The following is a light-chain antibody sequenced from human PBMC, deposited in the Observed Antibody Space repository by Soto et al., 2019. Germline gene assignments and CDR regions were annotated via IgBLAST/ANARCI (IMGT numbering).Light chain of an antibody. V-gene: IGKV1-17*01. CDR2: AAS. Sequence: QMTQSPGSLSAFVGDRVTITCRASQGITNDLGWYRQKPGKAPERLISAASKLESGVPSRFSGSGSGTQFTPTISSLQPEDSATYFCLQYRTFPLTFGGGTQVAIK. CDR3: LQYRTFPLT. CDR1: QGITND. J-gene: IGKJ4*01.